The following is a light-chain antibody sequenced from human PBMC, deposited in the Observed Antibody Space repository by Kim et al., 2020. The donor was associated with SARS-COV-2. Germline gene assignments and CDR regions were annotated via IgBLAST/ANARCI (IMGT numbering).Light chain of an antibody. V-gene: IGKV3-20*01. CDR1: QTVTSNY. Sequence: EIVLTQSPGTLSLSPGERATLSCRASQTVTSNYLAWYQQKPGQAPRLLIYGASSRATGIPDRFSGSGSGTEFTLTISRLEPEDFAVYYCQQYGSSPATFGQGTKVDIK. CDR2: GAS. J-gene: IGKJ1*01. CDR3: QQYGSSPAT.